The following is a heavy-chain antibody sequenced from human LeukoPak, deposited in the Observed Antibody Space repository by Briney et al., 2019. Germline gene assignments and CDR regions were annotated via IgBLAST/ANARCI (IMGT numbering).Heavy chain of an antibody. J-gene: IGHJ6*03. CDR3: ARGDGDSLNYYYYYYMDV. Sequence: SETLSLTCTVSGGSISGYYWSWIRQPPGKGLEWIGEINHSGSTNYNPSLKSRVTISVDTSKNQFSLKLSSVTAADTAVYYCARGDGDSLNYYYYYYMDVWGKGTTVTVSS. D-gene: IGHD4-17*01. CDR1: GGSISGYY. V-gene: IGHV4-34*01. CDR2: INHSGST.